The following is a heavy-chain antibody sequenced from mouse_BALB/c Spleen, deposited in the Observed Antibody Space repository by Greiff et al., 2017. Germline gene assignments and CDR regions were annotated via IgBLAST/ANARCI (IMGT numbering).Heavy chain of an antibody. CDR3: ARRDSLYYFDY. CDR1: GYTFSSYW. V-gene: IGHV1-9*01. CDR2: ILPGSGST. Sequence: VQLQQSGAELMKPGASVKISCKATGYTFSSYWIEWVKQRPGHGLEWIGEILPGSGSTNYNEKFKGKATFTADTSSNTAYMQLSSLTSEDSAVYYCARRDSLYYFDYWGQGTTLTVSS. J-gene: IGHJ2*01. D-gene: IGHD6-1*01.